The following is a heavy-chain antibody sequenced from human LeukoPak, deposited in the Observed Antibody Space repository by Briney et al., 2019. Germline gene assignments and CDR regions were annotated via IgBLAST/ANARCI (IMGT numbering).Heavy chain of an antibody. CDR2: ISSSSSYI. CDR1: GFTFSSYS. Sequence: GRSLRLSCAASGFTFSSYSMNWVRQAPGKGLEWVSSISSSSSYIYYADSVKGRFTISRDNAKNSLYLQMSSLRAEDTAVYYCARDHVVAPYFDYWGQGTLVTVSS. D-gene: IGHD2-15*01. CDR3: ARDHVVAPYFDY. J-gene: IGHJ4*02. V-gene: IGHV3-21*01.